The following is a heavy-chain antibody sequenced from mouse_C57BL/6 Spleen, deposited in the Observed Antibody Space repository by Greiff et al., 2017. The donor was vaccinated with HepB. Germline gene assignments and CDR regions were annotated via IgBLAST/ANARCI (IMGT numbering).Heavy chain of an antibody. D-gene: IGHD2-4*01. J-gene: IGHJ4*01. CDR3: ARSVYDYDDYAMDY. CDR1: GYAFSSYW. V-gene: IGHV1-80*01. CDR2: IYPGDGDT. Sequence: VKLVESGAELVKPGASVKISCKASGYAFSSYWMNWVKQRPGKGLEWIGQIYPGDGDTNYNGKFKGKATLTADKSSSTAYMQLSSLTSEDSAVYFCARSVYDYDDYAMDYWGQGTSVTVSS.